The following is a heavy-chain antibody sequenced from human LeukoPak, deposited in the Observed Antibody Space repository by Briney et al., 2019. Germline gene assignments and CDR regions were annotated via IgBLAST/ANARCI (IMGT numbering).Heavy chain of an antibody. CDR3: ARLRLYDYVWAGYYYYMDV. Sequence: SETLPLTCTVSGGSISSSSYYWGWIRQPPGKGLEWIGSISYSGSTYYNPSLKSRVTTSVDTSKNQFSLKLSSVTAADTAVYYCARLRLYDYVWAGYYYYMDVWGKGTTVTVSS. V-gene: IGHV4-39*01. CDR1: GGSISSSSYY. CDR2: ISYSGST. D-gene: IGHD3-16*01. J-gene: IGHJ6*03.